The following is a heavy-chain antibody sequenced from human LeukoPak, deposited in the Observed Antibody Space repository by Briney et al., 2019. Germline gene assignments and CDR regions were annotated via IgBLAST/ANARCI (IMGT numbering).Heavy chain of an antibody. V-gene: IGHV4-59*01. CDR1: GGSIRSYY. D-gene: IGHD4/OR15-4a*01. J-gene: IGHJ4*02. CDR2: IYYSGST. CDR3: ARASGGGAVFDY. Sequence: SETLSLTCTVSGGSIRSYYWSWIRQPPGKGLEWIGYIYYSGSTNYNPSLKSRVTISVDTSKNQFSLKLSSVTAADTAVYYCARASGGGAVFDYWGQGTLVTVSS.